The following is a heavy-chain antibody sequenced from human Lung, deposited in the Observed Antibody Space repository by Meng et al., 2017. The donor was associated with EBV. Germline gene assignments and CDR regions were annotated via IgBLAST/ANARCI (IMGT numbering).Heavy chain of an antibody. J-gene: IGHJ5*01. Sequence: EVQLVESGGAVVQPGGSLRLSCVGSGYTFSQYWMHWVRQVPGMGLEWVSRLNEDGATTTYADSVRGRFTISRDNAKNTLYLQMNSLRAEDTAVYYCSRDLVGSDDSWGQGTLVTVSS. CDR3: SRDLVGSDDS. D-gene: IGHD2-8*02. V-gene: IGHV3-74*01. CDR1: GYTFSQYW. CDR2: LNEDGATT.